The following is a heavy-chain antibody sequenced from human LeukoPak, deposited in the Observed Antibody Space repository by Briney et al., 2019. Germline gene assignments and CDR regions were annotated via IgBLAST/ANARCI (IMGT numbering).Heavy chain of an antibody. Sequence: SGGSLGLSCAASGFTVSSNYMSRVRQAPGKGLEWVSVIYSGGSTYYADSVKGRFTISRDNSKNTLYLQMNSLRAEDTAVYYCARDPTVTKQDAFDIWGQGTMVTVSS. CDR1: GFTVSSNY. CDR2: IYSGGST. J-gene: IGHJ3*02. V-gene: IGHV3-66*01. CDR3: ARDPTVTKQDAFDI. D-gene: IGHD4-17*01.